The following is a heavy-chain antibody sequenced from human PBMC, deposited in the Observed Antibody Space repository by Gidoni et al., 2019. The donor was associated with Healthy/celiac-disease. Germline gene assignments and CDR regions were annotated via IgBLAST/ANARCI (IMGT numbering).Heavy chain of an antibody. Sequence: QVQLVQSGAEVKKPGSSVKVSCKASGGTFSSYAISWVRQAPGQGLEWMGRIIPILGIANYAQKFQGRVTITADKSTSTAYMELSSLRSEDTAVYYCAIGVRGAAPGYYYYGMDVWGQGTTVTVSS. CDR1: GGTFSSYA. V-gene: IGHV1-69*04. CDR3: AIGVRGAAPGYYYYGMDV. CDR2: IIPILGIA. J-gene: IGHJ6*02. D-gene: IGHD3-10*01.